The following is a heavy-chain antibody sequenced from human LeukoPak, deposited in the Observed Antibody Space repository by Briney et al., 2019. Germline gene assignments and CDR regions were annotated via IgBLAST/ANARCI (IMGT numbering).Heavy chain of an antibody. D-gene: IGHD5-24*01. CDR2: INRSGGT. CDR1: GGSFTGYF. V-gene: IGHV4-34*01. J-gene: IGHJ4*02. CDR3: ARGFRDGYKYQMVHENINLSYFDS. Sequence: SDPLSLTCAVYGGSFTGYFWTWIRQPPGKGLEWIGEINRSGGTNYNPSLKSRISISHDTSKNQFSLKLTSVTAADTAVYFCARGFRDGYKYQMVHENINLSYFDSWGQGTLVTVSS.